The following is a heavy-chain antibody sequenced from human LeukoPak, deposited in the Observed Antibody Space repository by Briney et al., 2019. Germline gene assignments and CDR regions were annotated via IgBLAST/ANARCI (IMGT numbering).Heavy chain of an antibody. J-gene: IGHJ3*02. Sequence: ASVNVSCKASGYTFTSYYMHWVRHAPGQGLEWMGIINPSGGRTSYAQKFQGRVTMTRDTSTSTVYMELSSLRSEDTAVYYCARVSYYDSSGYLYAFDIWGQGTMVIVSS. CDR1: GYTFTSYY. CDR3: ARVSYYDSSGYLYAFDI. CDR2: INPSGGRT. V-gene: IGHV1-46*01. D-gene: IGHD3-22*01.